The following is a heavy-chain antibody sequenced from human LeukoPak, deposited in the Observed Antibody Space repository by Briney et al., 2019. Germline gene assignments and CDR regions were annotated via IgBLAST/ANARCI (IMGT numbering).Heavy chain of an antibody. D-gene: IGHD4-17*01. V-gene: IGHV3-23*01. CDR3: AKDLSPDDYGRLDY. Sequence: GGSLRLSCAASGFTFSNYWMYWVRQAPGKGLEWVSAISGSGGSTYYADSVKGRFTISRDNSKNTLYLQMNSLRAEDTAVYYCAKDLSPDDYGRLDYWGQGTLVTVSS. CDR2: ISGSGGST. J-gene: IGHJ4*02. CDR1: GFTFSNYW.